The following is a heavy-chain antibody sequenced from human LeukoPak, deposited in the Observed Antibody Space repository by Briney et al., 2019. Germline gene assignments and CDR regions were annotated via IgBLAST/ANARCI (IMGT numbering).Heavy chain of an antibody. CDR2: IGTAGDT. J-gene: IGHJ2*01. CDR3: AGGDWYFDL. Sequence: GGSLRLSCAVSGFTFSRHDMHWVRQATGRGLEWVSTIGTAGDTYYPGSVRGRFTISRENAKNSLYLEMCNLRAGDTAVYYCAGGDWYFDLWGRGTLVTVSS. V-gene: IGHV3-13*01. CDR1: GFTFSRHD.